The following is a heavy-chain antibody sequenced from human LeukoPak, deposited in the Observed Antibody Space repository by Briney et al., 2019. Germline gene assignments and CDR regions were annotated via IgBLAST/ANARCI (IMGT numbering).Heavy chain of an antibody. CDR2: ISAYNGNT. V-gene: IGHV1-18*01. CDR3: ARDLQLWLLDYYDSSGYYYDAFDI. J-gene: IGHJ3*02. Sequence: VASVKVSCKASGYTFTSYGISWVRQAPGQGLEWMGWISAYNGNTNYAQKLQGRVTMTTDTSTSTAYMELRSLRSDDTAVYYCARDLQLWLLDYYDSSGYYYDAFDIWGQGTMVTVSS. D-gene: IGHD3-22*01. CDR1: GYTFTSYG.